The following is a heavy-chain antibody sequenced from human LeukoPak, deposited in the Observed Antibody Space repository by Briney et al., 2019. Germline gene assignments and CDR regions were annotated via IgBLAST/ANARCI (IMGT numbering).Heavy chain of an antibody. CDR3: ARGRYLTTLGGAAAGFLDY. CDR2: IHYSGIT. D-gene: IGHD6-13*01. CDR1: GGSISSRSHY. Sequence: SETLSLTCTVFGGSISSRSHYWGWIRQSPGKGLDWIGSIHYSGITYYNPSLESRVSISIDTSKNQFSLKLSSVTAADTAVYYCARGRYLTTLGGAAAGFLDYWGQGTLVTVSS. J-gene: IGHJ4*02. V-gene: IGHV4-39*07.